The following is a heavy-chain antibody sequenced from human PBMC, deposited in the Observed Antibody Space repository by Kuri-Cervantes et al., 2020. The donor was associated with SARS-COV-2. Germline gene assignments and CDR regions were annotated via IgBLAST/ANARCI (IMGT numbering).Heavy chain of an antibody. CDR1: GFIVSSSY. CDR2: IYAGGGT. CDR3: ARSCTYARCSEYFQH. D-gene: IGHD2-8*01. V-gene: IGHV3-66*02. Sequence: LSLTCAASGFIVSSSYMGWVRQAPGKGLEWVSIIYAGGGTYYADSVKGQFTISRDISKNTVFLQMNRLRPEDTAVYYCARSCTYARCSEYFQHWGQGTLVTVSS. J-gene: IGHJ1*01.